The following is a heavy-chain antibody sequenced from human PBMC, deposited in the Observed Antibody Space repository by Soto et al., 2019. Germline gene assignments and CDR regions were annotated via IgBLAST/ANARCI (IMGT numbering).Heavy chain of an antibody. J-gene: IGHJ6*02. Sequence: ASVKVSCKASGYTFTSYGISWVRQAPGQGLEWMGWISAYNGNTNYAQKLQGRVTMTTDTSTSTAYMELRSLRSDDTAVYYCARDGDFIVVVPPATIYYYYGMDVWGQGTTVTVSS. V-gene: IGHV1-18*04. CDR2: ISAYNGNT. CDR3: ARDGDFIVVVPPATIYYYYGMDV. CDR1: GYTFTSYG. D-gene: IGHD2-2*01.